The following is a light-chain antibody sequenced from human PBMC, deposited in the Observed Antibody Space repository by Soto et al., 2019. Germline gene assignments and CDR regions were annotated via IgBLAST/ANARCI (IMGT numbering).Light chain of an antibody. CDR3: LLSYNGTYV. CDR2: DTT. V-gene: IGLV7-46*01. Sequence: QPVVTQEPSLAVSPGGTVTLTCGSSTGAVTNGHYPYWFQQKPGQAPRTLIYDTTNRHSWTPARLSGSLLGGKDALTLSGAQPEDEAEYYGLLSYNGTYVFATGTKVTVL. CDR1: TGAVTNGHY. J-gene: IGLJ1*01.